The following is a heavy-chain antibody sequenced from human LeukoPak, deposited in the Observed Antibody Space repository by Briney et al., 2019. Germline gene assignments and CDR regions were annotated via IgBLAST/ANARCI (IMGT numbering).Heavy chain of an antibody. J-gene: IGHJ6*02. Sequence: SQTLSLTCAISGDSVYSNSAAWNWFRQSPSRGLEWLGRTYYRSKWYNEYAVSVKGRITVNPDTSKNQFSLQLSSVTSEDTAVYYCARQADYVGMDVWAKGPRSPST. V-gene: IGHV6-1*01. D-gene: IGHD3-16*01. CDR3: ARQADYVGMDV. CDR2: TYYRSKWYN. CDR1: GDSVYSNSAA.